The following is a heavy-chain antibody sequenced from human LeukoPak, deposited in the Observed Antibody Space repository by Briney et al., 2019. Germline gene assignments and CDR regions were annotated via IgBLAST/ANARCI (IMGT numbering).Heavy chain of an antibody. Sequence: PGGSLRLSCAASGFTFSSYAMHWVRQAPGKGLEYVSAISSNGGSTCYANSVKGRFTISRDNSKNTLYLQMGSLRAEDMAVYYCATIFGNYYYYGMDVWGQGTTVTVSS. CDR3: ATIFGNYYYYGMDV. J-gene: IGHJ6*02. CDR2: ISSNGGST. D-gene: IGHD3-10*01. CDR1: GFTFSSYA. V-gene: IGHV3-64*01.